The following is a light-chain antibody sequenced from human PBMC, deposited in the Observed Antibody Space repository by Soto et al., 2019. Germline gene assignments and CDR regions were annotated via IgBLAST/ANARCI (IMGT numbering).Light chain of an antibody. CDR3: CSYTSSSTLGV. CDR1: SSDVGGYNY. V-gene: IGLV2-14*01. CDR2: DVS. Sequence: QSALTQPASVSGSPGQSITISCTGTSSDVGGYNYVSWYQQHPGKAPKLMIYDVSNRPSGVSNRFSGSKSGNTASLTISGLQAEDESDYYCCSYTSSSTLGVFGGGTTLTVL. J-gene: IGLJ2*01.